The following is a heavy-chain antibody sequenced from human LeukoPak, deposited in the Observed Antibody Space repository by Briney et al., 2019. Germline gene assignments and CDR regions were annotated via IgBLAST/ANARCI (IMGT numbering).Heavy chain of an antibody. CDR2: IYYSGST. Sequence: PSETLSLTCTVSGGSISSYYWSWIRQPPGKGLEWIGYIYYSGSTNYNPSLKSRVTISVDTSKNQFSLKLSSVTAADTAVYYCARRGRQYEGAFDIWGQGTMVTVSS. V-gene: IGHV4-59*08. J-gene: IGHJ3*02. CDR1: GGSISSYY. D-gene: IGHD1-26*01. CDR3: ARRGRQYEGAFDI.